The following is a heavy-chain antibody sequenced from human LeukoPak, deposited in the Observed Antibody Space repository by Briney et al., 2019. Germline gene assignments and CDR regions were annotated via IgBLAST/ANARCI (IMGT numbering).Heavy chain of an antibody. V-gene: IGHV4-59*11. CDR3: ARDLGATGYFDY. J-gene: IGHJ4*02. D-gene: IGHD1-26*01. CDR2: IYDSGST. CDR1: GGSIRSHY. Sequence: PSETLSLTCTASGGSIRSHYWSWTRQPPGKGLEWIGYIYDSGSTNYNPSLKSRVTISVDTPKNQFSLKLSSVTAADTAVYYCARDLGATGYFDYWGQGTLVTVSS.